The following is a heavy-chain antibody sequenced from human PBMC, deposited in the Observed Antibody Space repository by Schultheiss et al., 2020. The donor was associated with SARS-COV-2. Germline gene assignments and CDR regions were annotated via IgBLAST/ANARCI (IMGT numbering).Heavy chain of an antibody. CDR1: GGTFSSYA. CDR2: IIPILGIA. D-gene: IGHD4-11*01. CDR3: ARDCGPTVTPDWWFDP. J-gene: IGHJ5*02. V-gene: IGHV1-69*04. Sequence: SVKVSCKASGGTFSSYAISWVRQAPGQGLEWMGRIIPILGIANYAQKFQGRVTITADKSTSTAYMELSSLRSEDTAVYYCARDCGPTVTPDWWFDPWGQGTLVTVSS.